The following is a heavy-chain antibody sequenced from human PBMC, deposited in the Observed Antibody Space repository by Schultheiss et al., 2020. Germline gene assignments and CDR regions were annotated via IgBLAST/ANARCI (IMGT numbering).Heavy chain of an antibody. V-gene: IGHV3-30*07. CDR3: GRDRAYSSPPYPFDY. J-gene: IGHJ4*02. CDR2: VSNDGSIR. Sequence: GGSLRLSCAASGFTFSSYEMNWVRQAPGKGLEWVAVVSNDGSIRYYADSVKGRFTISRDNSKNTVYVQMNSLRAEDTAVYYCGRDRAYSSPPYPFDYWGLGTPVTVSS. D-gene: IGHD4-11*01. CDR1: GFTFSSYE.